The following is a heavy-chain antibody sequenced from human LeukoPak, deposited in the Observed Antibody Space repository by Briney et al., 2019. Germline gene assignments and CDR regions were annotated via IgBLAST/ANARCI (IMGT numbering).Heavy chain of an antibody. J-gene: IGHJ5*02. CDR1: GGSISSYY. CDR2: INHSGST. CDR3: ARRSSGWYKSYNWFDP. D-gene: IGHD6-19*01. V-gene: IGHV4-34*01. Sequence: PSETLSLTCTVSGGSISSYYWSWIRQPPGKGLEWIGEINHSGSTNYNPSLKSRVTISVDTSKNQFSLKLSSVTAADTAVYYCARRSSGWYKSYNWFDPWGQGTLVTVSS.